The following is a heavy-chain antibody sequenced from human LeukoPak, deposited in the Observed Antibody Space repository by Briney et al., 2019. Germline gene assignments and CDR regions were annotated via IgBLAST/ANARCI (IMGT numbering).Heavy chain of an antibody. D-gene: IGHD3-9*01. J-gene: IGHJ4*02. V-gene: IGHV4-34*01. CDR2: IDHGGST. CDR1: GGSFSDYY. CDR3: ARGKAAGGYYDILTGYQGYKGHFDY. Sequence: PSETLSLTCAVYGGSFSDYYWSWIRQPPGKGLEWIGEIDHGGSTNYNPSLKSRVTISVDTSKKQFSLKLSSVTAADTAVYYCARGKAAGGYYDILTGYQGYKGHFDYWGQGTLVTVSS.